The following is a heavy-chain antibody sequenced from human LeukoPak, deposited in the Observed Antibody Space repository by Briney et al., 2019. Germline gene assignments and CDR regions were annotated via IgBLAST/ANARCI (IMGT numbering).Heavy chain of an antibody. D-gene: IGHD2-15*01. V-gene: IGHV6-1*01. J-gene: IGHJ4*02. CDR2: TYYRSKWYN. CDR1: GDTFSSNSVA. CDR3: ARDHCSGGSCHWRFDY. Sequence: PSQTLSLTCAISGDTFSSNSVAWNWITQSPSRGLDSIGRTYYRSKWYNDYAVSVKTRITINPDTSKNQFSLQLNSVPPEDTAVCYCARDHCSGGSCHWRFDYWGQGTLVTVSS.